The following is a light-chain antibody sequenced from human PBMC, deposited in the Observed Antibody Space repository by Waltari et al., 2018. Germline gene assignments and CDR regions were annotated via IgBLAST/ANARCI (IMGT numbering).Light chain of an antibody. CDR2: EVS. V-gene: IGLV2-23*02. CDR3: CSYAGSSTPVV. Sequence: QSALTQPASVSGSPGQSITISCTGTSSDVGSYNLVSWYQQHPGKAPKLMIYEVSKRPSWFSIRFSGSKSGNTASLTISGLQAEDEADYYCCSYAGSSTPVVFGGGTKLTVL. CDR1: SSDVGSYNL. J-gene: IGLJ2*01.